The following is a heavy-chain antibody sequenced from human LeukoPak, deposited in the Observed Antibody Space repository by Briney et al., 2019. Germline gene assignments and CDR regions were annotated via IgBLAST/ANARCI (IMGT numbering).Heavy chain of an antibody. CDR2: VSSEGSIT. D-gene: IGHD3-3*01. Sequence: GGSLRLSCAASGFTFSSYCMHGVRQARGKGLVGVSRVSSEGSITDYTVSVEGRFTISRDNAKNTLYLQMNSVRAEDTALYYCVRAVGGNDGRTFGYWAQGTLVTVSS. CDR1: GFTFSSYC. J-gene: IGHJ4*02. CDR3: VRAVGGNDGRTFGY. V-gene: IGHV3-74*01.